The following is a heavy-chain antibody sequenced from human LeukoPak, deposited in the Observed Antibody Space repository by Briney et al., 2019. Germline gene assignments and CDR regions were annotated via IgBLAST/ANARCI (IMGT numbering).Heavy chain of an antibody. CDR1: GYTFTTFG. CDR2: ISTYNGNT. J-gene: IGHJ4*02. CDR3: ARDQPRRGPGNHDY. D-gene: IGHD1-26*01. V-gene: IGHV1-18*01. Sequence: GASMKVSCKASGYTFTTFGISWVRQAPGQGLEWMGWISTYNGNTNYAQNFQGRVTMTTDTSTSTAYMELRSLRSDDTAVYYCARDQPRRGPGNHDYWGQGTLVTVSS.